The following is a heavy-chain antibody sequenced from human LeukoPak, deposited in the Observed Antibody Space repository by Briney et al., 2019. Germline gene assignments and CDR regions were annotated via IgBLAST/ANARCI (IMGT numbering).Heavy chain of an antibody. V-gene: IGHV3-23*01. CDR1: GFTFSSYA. D-gene: IGHD3-10*01. Sequence: GGSLRLSCAASGFTFSSYAMSWVRQAPGKGLEWVSAISGSGGSTYYADSVKGRFTISRDSSKNTLYLQMNSLRAEDTAVYYCAKLGVTMVRGVIPHVYYFDYWGQGTLVTVSS. J-gene: IGHJ4*02. CDR2: ISGSGGST. CDR3: AKLGVTMVRGVIPHVYYFDY.